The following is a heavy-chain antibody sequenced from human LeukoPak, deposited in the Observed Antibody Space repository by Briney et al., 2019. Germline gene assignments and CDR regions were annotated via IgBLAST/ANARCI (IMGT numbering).Heavy chain of an antibody. Sequence: SETLSLTCTVSGGSISSYYWSWIRQPPGKGLEWIGYIYHSGSTYYNPSLKSRVTISVDTSKNQFSLKLSSVTAADTAVYYCARLTQQWLVLGYYYGMDVWGQGTTVTVSS. V-gene: IGHV4-59*08. CDR3: ARLTQQWLVLGYYYGMDV. D-gene: IGHD6-19*01. J-gene: IGHJ6*02. CDR2: IYHSGST. CDR1: GGSISSYY.